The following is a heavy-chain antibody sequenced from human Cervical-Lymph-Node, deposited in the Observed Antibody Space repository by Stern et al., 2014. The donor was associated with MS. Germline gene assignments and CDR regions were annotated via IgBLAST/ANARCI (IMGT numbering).Heavy chain of an antibody. J-gene: IGHJ4*02. Sequence: QVTLKESGPTLVKPTQTVTLTCTLSGFSVTTAGVGVGWIRQPPGKALEWLALIYSDDDKLYSPYLKSRLTITKDTSKNQVFLTMTNVDPVDTATYYCAHSRVKYCRGGTCYSSLFDYWGQGTLVTVSS. V-gene: IGHV2-5*02. CDR1: GFSVTTAGVG. D-gene: IGHD2-15*01. CDR3: AHSRVKYCRGGTCYSSLFDY. CDR2: IYSDDDK.